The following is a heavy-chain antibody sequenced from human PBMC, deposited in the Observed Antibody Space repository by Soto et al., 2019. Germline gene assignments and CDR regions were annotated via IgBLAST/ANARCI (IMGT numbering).Heavy chain of an antibody. D-gene: IGHD3-22*01. J-gene: IGHJ4*02. V-gene: IGHV3-13*04. Sequence: PGGSLRLSCAASGFTFNTYDMHWVRQTTGKGLEWVSAIGRAGDTWYSGSVKGRFTISRENVKNTLYLQMNSLRAEDTAVYYCARVAPDSSGYIEYWGQGTLVTVSS. CDR3: ARVAPDSSGYIEY. CDR1: GFTFNTYD. CDR2: IGRAGDT.